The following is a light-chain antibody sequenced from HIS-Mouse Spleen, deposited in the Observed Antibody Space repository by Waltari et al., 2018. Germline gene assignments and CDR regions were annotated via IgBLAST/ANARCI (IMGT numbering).Light chain of an antibody. Sequence: QSALTQPRSVSGSPGPSVTISCTGTSSAVGGYNYVSWYQQHPGKAPKLMIYDVSKRPSGVPDRFSGSKSGNTASLTISGLQAEDEADYYCCSYAGSYTWVFGGGTKLTVL. J-gene: IGLJ3*02. CDR1: SSAVGGYNY. CDR3: CSYAGSYTWV. V-gene: IGLV2-11*01. CDR2: DVS.